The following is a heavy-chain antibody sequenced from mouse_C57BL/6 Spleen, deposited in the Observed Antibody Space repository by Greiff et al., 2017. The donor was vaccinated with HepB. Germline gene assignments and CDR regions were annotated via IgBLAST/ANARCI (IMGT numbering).Heavy chain of an antibody. CDR2: ISSGGSYT. J-gene: IGHJ3*01. Sequence: EVQVVESGGDLVKPGGSLKLSCAASGFTFSSYGMSWVRQTPDKRLVWVATISSGGSYTYYPDSVKGRFTISRANAKNTLYLQMSSLKSENTAMYYCERAAGTGFADWGQGTLVTVSA. V-gene: IGHV5-6*01. CDR3: ERAAGTGFAD. D-gene: IGHD4-1*01. CDR1: GFTFSSYG.